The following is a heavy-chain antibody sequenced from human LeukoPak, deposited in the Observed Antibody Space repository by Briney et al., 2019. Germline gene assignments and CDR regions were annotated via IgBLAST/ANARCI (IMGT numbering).Heavy chain of an antibody. CDR1: GFTFSSYG. CDR3: AKDWSSWGFDY. D-gene: IGHD6-13*01. J-gene: IGHJ4*02. V-gene: IGHV3-30*18. CDR2: ISYDGSNK. Sequence: GGSLRLSCAASGFTFSSYGMHWVRQAPGKGLEWVAVISYDGSNKYYADSVKGRFTISRDNSKNTLYLQMNSLRAEDTAVYYRAKDWSSWGFDYWGQGTLVTVSS.